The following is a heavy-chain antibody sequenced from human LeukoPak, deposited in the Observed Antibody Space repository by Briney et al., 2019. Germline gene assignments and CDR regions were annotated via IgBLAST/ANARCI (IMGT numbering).Heavy chain of an antibody. D-gene: IGHD2-2*02. Sequence: GRSLRLSCAASGFTFSSYGMHWVRQAPGKGLEWVAVISYDGSNKYYADSVKGRFTISRDNSKNTLYLQMNSLRAEDTAVYYCARRLYCSSNSCYTGPDAFDIWGQGTMVTVSS. CDR1: GFTFSSYG. J-gene: IGHJ3*02. CDR2: ISYDGSNK. CDR3: ARRLYCSSNSCYTGPDAFDI. V-gene: IGHV3-30*03.